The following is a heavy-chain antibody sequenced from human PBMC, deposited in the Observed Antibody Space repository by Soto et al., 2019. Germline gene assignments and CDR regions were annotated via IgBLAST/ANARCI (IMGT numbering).Heavy chain of an antibody. CDR2: IYYSGST. Sequence: SETLSLTCTVSACSISSYYWSWIRQPPGKGLEWIGYIYYSGSTNYNPSLKSRVTISVDTSKNQFSLKLSSVTAADTAVYYCAMTSTHYDILTGYYSPRGAFDIWGQGTMVTVSS. J-gene: IGHJ3*02. CDR1: ACSISSYY. V-gene: IGHV4-59*08. CDR3: AMTSTHYDILTGYYSPRGAFDI. D-gene: IGHD3-9*01.